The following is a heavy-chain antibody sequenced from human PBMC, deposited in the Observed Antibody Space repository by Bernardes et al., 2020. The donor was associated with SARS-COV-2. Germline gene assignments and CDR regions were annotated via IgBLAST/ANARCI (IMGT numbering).Heavy chain of an antibody. D-gene: IGHD2-2*02. CDR2: IRSKAYGGTT. CDR3: TRDPSYCSSTSCYTGWGYFDY. V-gene: IGHV3-49*03. J-gene: IGHJ4*02. CDR1: GFTFGDYA. Sequence: GGSLRLSCTASGFTFGDYAMSWFRQAPGKGLEWVGFIRSKAYGGTTEYAASVKGRFTISRDDSKSIAYLQMNSLKTEDTAVYYCTRDPSYCSSTSCYTGWGYFDYWGQGTLVTVSS.